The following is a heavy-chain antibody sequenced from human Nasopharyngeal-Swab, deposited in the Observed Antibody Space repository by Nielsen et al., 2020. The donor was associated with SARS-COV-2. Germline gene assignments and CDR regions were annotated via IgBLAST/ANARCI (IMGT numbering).Heavy chain of an antibody. Sequence: SATLPLTCAVYGGSFSGYYWSWIRQPPGKGLEWIGEVNHSGSTYYNPSLKSRVTISVDTSKKQFSLKLSSVTAADTAVYYCARGKNYVWGTYRYNGWFDPWGQGTLVTVSS. CDR3: ARGKNYVWGTYRYNGWFDP. CDR2: VNHSGST. D-gene: IGHD3-16*02. CDR1: GGSFSGYY. J-gene: IGHJ5*02. V-gene: IGHV4-34*01.